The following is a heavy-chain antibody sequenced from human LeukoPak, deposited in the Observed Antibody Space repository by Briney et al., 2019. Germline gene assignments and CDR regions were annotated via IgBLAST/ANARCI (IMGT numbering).Heavy chain of an antibody. Sequence: PGGSLRLSCAASGFSFTNAWMSWVRQAPGKGLQWVGRIKTKDDGGTTDYAAPVKGRFTISRDDSKNTMYVQMNSLKTEDTAVYYCAAALPHDNSGPHTWGQGTLVSVSS. D-gene: IGHD3-22*01. CDR3: AAALPHDNSGPHT. CDR2: IKTKDDGGTT. CDR1: GFSFTNAW. V-gene: IGHV3-15*01. J-gene: IGHJ5*02.